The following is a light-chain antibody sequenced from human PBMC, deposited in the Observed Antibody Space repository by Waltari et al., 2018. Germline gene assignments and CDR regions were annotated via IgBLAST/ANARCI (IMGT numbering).Light chain of an antibody. CDR1: NIGTYR. V-gene: IGLV3-21*04. Sequence: SSVVTQPPSVSVAPGETATIPCGGDNIGTYRVHWYQQKAGQAPVLVIFYDRDRPSGIPDRFSGSNSGNTATLTISRVEAGDEARYYCHVWHPHVDPGVFGTGTEVTVL. CDR2: YDR. CDR3: HVWHPHVDPGV. J-gene: IGLJ1*01.